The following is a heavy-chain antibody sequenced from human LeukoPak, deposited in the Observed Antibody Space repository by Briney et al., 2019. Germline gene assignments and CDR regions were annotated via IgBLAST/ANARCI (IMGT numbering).Heavy chain of an antibody. CDR2: ISAYNGNT. CDR1: GYTFTSYG. D-gene: IGHD5-12*01. CDR3: ARDYSETHSGYDYSPADY. Sequence: GASVKVSCKASGYTFTSYGISWVRQAPGQGLEWMGWISAYNGNTNYAQKLQGRVTMTTDTSTSTTYMELRSLRSDDTAVYYCARDYSETHSGYDYSPADYGGEGTLVTVSS. V-gene: IGHV1-18*01. J-gene: IGHJ4*02.